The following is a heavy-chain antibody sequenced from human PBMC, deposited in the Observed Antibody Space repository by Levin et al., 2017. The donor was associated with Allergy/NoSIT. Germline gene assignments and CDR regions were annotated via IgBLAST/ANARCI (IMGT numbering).Heavy chain of an antibody. CDR3: ARSDYCRSTSCYGTGFDN. Sequence: SETLSLTCTVSGGPMTYYFWSWIRQSPGKGLEWIGYIYYGGTSTYNPSLKSRVTITADTSKNQFSLRLSSVTAADTAVYYCARSDYCRSTSCYGTGFDNWGQGTLVTVSS. D-gene: IGHD2-2*01. CDR1: GGPMTYYF. V-gene: IGHV4-59*01. J-gene: IGHJ4*02. CDR2: IYYGGTS.